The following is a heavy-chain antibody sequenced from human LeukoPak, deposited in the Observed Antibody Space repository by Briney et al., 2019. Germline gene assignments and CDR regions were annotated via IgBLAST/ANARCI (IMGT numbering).Heavy chain of an antibody. CDR2: IIPIFGIA. D-gene: IGHD1-7*01. Sequence: ASVKVSCKASGGTFSSYAISWVRQAPGQGLEWMGRIIPIFGIANYAQKFQGRVTITADKSTSTGYMELSSLRSEDTAVYYCAREREKVELPAFDIWGQGTMVTVSS. V-gene: IGHV1-69*04. CDR1: GGTFSSYA. CDR3: AREREKVELPAFDI. J-gene: IGHJ3*02.